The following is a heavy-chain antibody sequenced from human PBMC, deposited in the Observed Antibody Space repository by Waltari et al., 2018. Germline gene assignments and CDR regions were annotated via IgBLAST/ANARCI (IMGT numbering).Heavy chain of an antibody. CDR3: ASATRPPVTTHSYYMDV. J-gene: IGHJ6*03. CDR1: GYTFTSYY. D-gene: IGHD4-17*01. Sequence: QVQLVQSGAEVKKPGASVKVSCKESGYTFTSYYMHWVRQAPGQGLEWMGIINPSGGSTSYAQKFQGRVTMTRDTSTSTVYMELSSLRSEDTAVYYCASATRPPVTTHSYYMDVWGKGTTVTVSS. CDR2: INPSGGST. V-gene: IGHV1-46*01.